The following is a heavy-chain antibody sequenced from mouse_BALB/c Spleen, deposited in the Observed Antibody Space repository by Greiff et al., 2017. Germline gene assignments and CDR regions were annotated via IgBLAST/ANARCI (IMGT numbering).Heavy chain of an antibody. CDR3: AKIYYDNYYAMDY. Sequence: DVMLVESGGGLVQPGGSRKLSCAASGFTFSSFGMHWVRQAPEKGLEWVAYISSGSSTIYYADTVKGRFTISRDNPKNTLFLQMTSLRSEDTAMYYCAKIYYDNYYAMDYWGQGTSVTVSS. D-gene: IGHD2-4*01. V-gene: IGHV5-17*02. CDR2: ISSGSSTI. J-gene: IGHJ4*01. CDR1: GFTFSSFG.